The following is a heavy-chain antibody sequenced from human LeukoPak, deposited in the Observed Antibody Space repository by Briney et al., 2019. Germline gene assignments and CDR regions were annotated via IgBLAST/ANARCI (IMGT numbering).Heavy chain of an antibody. Sequence: GGSLRLSCAASGFTFSSYSMNWVRQAPGKGLEWVSFISSSSSTIYYADSVKGRFAISRDNAKNSLYLQMNSLRAEDTAVYYCARDRGGSYSAIDYWGQGTLVTVSS. CDR3: ARDRGGSYSAIDY. D-gene: IGHD1-26*01. V-gene: IGHV3-48*04. J-gene: IGHJ4*02. CDR1: GFTFSSYS. CDR2: ISSSSSTI.